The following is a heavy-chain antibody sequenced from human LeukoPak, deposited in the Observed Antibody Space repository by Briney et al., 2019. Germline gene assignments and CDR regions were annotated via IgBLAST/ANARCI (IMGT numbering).Heavy chain of an antibody. V-gene: IGHV3-15*01. CDR1: GFTFSSYA. D-gene: IGHD1-7*01. Sequence: PGGSLRLSCAASGFTFSSYAMSWVRQAPGKGLEWVGRIKSKTDGGTTDYAAPVKGRFTISRDDSKNTLYLQVNSLNTEDTAVYYCTTGGVNWNYVGFWGQGTLVTVSS. CDR3: TTGGVNWNYVGF. J-gene: IGHJ4*02. CDR2: IKSKTDGGTT.